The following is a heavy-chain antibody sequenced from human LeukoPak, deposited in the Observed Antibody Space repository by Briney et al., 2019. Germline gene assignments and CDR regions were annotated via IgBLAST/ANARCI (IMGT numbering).Heavy chain of an antibody. CDR3: ARPKYPRDAFDI. CDR2: INHSGST. J-gene: IGHJ3*02. Sequence: SETLSLTCAVYGGSFSGYYWSWIRQPPGKGLEWIGEINHSGSTNYNPSLKSRVTIPVDTSKNQFSLELSSVTAADTAVYYCARPKYPRDAFDIWGQGTMVTVSS. D-gene: IGHD2-2*01. V-gene: IGHV4-34*01. CDR1: GGSFSGYY.